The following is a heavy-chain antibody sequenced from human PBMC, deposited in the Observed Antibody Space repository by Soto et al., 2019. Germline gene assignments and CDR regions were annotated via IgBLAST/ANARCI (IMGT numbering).Heavy chain of an antibody. CDR1: GFTFSNYN. V-gene: IGHV3-21*01. J-gene: IGHJ5*02. Sequence: PGGSLRLSCVASGFTFSNYNMNWVRQAPGKGLEWVSHLSGTSVYIHYADSVKGRFTISRDNAKNSVYLQMDSLRVEDTAVYYCAREGALKPFSSWGQGALVTVS. CDR2: LSGTSVYI. CDR3: AREGALKPFSS.